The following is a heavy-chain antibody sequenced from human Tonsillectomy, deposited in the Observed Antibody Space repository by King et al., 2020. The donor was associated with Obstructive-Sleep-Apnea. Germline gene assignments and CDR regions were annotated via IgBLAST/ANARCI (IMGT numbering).Heavy chain of an antibody. V-gene: IGHV4-59*01. CDR3: AREGYSTEANWFDH. CDR2: IFYSGRI. CDR1: GASISSYY. D-gene: IGHD1-26*01. Sequence: VQLQESGPGLVKSSETLSLTCAVSGASISSYYWNWLRQPPGKGLEWIGNIFYSGRIKYNPSLKSRVSISVDTSKNQFSLNLSSVTAADTAVYYCAREGYSTEANWFDHWGQGTLVTVSS. J-gene: IGHJ5*02.